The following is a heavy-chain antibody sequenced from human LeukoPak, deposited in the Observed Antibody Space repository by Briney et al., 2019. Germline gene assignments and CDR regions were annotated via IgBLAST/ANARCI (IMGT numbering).Heavy chain of an antibody. CDR1: GFTFSSYE. CDR2: ISSSGSTI. J-gene: IGHJ5*02. CDR3: ARKQSGVSFDP. D-gene: IGHD1/OR15-1a*01. V-gene: IGHV3-48*03. Sequence: GGSLRLSCAASGFTFSSYEMNWVRQAPGKGLEWVSYISSSGSTIYYADSVKGRFTISRDNAKNSLYLQMNSLRAEDTAVYYCARKQSGVSFDPWGQGTLVTVSS.